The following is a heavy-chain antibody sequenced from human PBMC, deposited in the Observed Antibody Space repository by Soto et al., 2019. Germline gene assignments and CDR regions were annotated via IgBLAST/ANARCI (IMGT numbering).Heavy chain of an antibody. CDR1: GFTSSNYA. Sequence: GGSLRLSCVASGFTSSNYAMNWLRQAPGKGLEWISYISSSGSTKYYADSVKGRFTISRDNAKNSLFLQMNSLRAEDTAVYYCASPGYSGYDYWSSFDYWGQGTLVTVSS. CDR3: ASPGYSGYDYWSSFDY. J-gene: IGHJ4*02. CDR2: ISSSGSTK. V-gene: IGHV3-48*01. D-gene: IGHD5-12*01.